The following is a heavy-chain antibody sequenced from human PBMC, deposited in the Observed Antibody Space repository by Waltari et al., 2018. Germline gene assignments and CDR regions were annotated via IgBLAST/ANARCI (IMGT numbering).Heavy chain of an antibody. D-gene: IGHD2-15*01. V-gene: IGHV3-7*01. CDR1: GFTFSSYW. Sequence: EVQLVESGGGLVQPGGSLRLSCAASGFTFSSYWLSWVRQAPGKGLEWVANIKQDGSEKYYVDSVKGRFTISRDNAKNSLYQQMNSLRAEDTAVYYCARAGYDRGSGYYYYYGMDVWGQGTTVTVSS. CDR2: IKQDGSEK. CDR3: ARAGYDRGSGYYYYYGMDV. J-gene: IGHJ6*02.